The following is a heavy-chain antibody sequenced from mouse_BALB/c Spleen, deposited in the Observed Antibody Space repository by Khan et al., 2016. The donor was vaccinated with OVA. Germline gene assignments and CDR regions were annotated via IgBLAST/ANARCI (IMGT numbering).Heavy chain of an antibody. CDR3: ARENYYGSSCYAMDY. CDR1: GYTFNSYW. D-gene: IGHD1-1*01. CDR2: IGPGSSNT. V-gene: IGHV1S41*01. J-gene: IGHJ4*01. Sequence: DLVKPGASVKLSCKASGYTFNSYWINWIKQRPGQGLEWIGRIGPGSSNTYYNEMFKGKATLTVDTSSSTAYIQLSSLSSEDSAVYFCARENYYGSSCYAMDYWGQGTSVTVSS.